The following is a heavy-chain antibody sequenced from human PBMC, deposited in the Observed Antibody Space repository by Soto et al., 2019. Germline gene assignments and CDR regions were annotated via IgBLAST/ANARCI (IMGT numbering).Heavy chain of an antibody. CDR1: GGTFTSYT. Sequence: QVQLVQSGAEVKKPGSSVKVSCKASGGTFTSYTISWVRQAPGQGLEWMGRIIPILGIANYAQTFQGRVTITAYKSTSTAYMELSSLRSEDTAVYYCAGGTTSCYRDGCWFDPWGQGTLVTVSS. CDR3: AGGTTSCYRDGCWFDP. D-gene: IGHD2-2*02. V-gene: IGHV1-69*02. J-gene: IGHJ5*02. CDR2: IIPILGIA.